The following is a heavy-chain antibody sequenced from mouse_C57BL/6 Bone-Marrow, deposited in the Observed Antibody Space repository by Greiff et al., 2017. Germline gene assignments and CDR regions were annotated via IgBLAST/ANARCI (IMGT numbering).Heavy chain of an antibody. CDR3: ARSYGYDGAWFAY. CDR1: GYTFTSYW. J-gene: IGHJ3*01. Sequence: VQLQQSGAELAKPGASVKPSCKASGYTFTSYWMHWVKQRPGQGLEWIGYINPSSGYTKYNQKFKDKATLTADKSSSTAYKQLSSLTYEESAVYDCARSYGYDGAWFAYWGQGTLVTVSA. D-gene: IGHD2-2*01. CDR2: INPSSGYT. V-gene: IGHV1-7*01.